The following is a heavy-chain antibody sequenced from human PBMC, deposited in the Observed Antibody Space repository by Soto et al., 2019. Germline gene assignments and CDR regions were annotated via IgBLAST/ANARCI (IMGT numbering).Heavy chain of an antibody. CDR1: GASFSGYY. D-gene: IGHD2-15*01. V-gene: IGHV4-34*01. Sequence: SETLSPTCAFYGASFSGYYSSCIRQPPGKGLEWIGEINHSGSTNYNPSLKSRVTISVDTSKNQFSLKLSSVTAADTAVYYCARGGRGRINAYYDYYYMDVWGKGTTVTVSS. J-gene: IGHJ6*03. CDR2: INHSGST. CDR3: ARGGRGRINAYYDYYYMDV.